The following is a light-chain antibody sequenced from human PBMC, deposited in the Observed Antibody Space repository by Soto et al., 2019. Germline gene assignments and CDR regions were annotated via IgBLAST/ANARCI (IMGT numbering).Light chain of an antibody. CDR3: QNYNNAQLT. CDR2: DAS. CDR1: HDIGNS. V-gene: IGKV1-27*01. Sequence: DLQMTQSPPSLSASIGDRVTITCRASHDIGNSLAWYQQRPGKSPRLLIYDASSLQSGVPTRFSGSGSGTYFTIAISSLRPEDGATLYCQNYNNAQLTFGGGTKVEVK. J-gene: IGKJ4*01.